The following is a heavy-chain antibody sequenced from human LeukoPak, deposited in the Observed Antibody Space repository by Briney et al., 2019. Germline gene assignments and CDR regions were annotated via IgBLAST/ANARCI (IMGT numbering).Heavy chain of an antibody. CDR3: ARDQYDTWSRRGNFDS. CDR1: GFTFSSYW. Sequence: GGSLRLSCAASGFTFSSYWMNWVRQVPGKGLEWVANIKQDGSEKSYVDSVKGRFTISRDNAKNSLYLQMNSLRAEDTAVFYCARDQYDTWSRRGNFDSWGQGTLVIVSS. V-gene: IGHV3-7*03. J-gene: IGHJ4*02. D-gene: IGHD3-3*01. CDR2: IKQDGSEK.